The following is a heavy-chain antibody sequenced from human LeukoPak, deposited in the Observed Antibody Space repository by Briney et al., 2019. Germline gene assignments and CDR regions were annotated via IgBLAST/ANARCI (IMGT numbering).Heavy chain of an antibody. D-gene: IGHD5-12*01. CDR1: GFTFSSYW. J-gene: IGHJ4*02. CDR2: IKQDGSEK. CDR3: ARDGMVATPDY. V-gene: IGHV3-7*01. Sequence: GGSLRLSCAASGFTFSSYWMSWVRQAPGKGLEWVANIKQDGSEKYYVDSVKGRFTISRDNAKNSPYLQMNSLRAEDTAVYHCARDGMVATPDYWGQGTLVTVSS.